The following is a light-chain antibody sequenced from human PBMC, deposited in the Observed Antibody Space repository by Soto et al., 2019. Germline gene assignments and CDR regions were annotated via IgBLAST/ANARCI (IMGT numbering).Light chain of an antibody. J-gene: IGKJ1*01. CDR3: QQSYSTPVT. CDR1: QSISSW. Sequence: DIQMTQSPSTLSASVGDRVTITCRASQSISSWLAWYQQKPGKAPKLLIYDASSLESGVPSRFSGSGSGTDFTLTISRLQPEDFATYYCQQSYSTPVTFGQGTKVDIK. CDR2: DAS. V-gene: IGKV1-5*01.